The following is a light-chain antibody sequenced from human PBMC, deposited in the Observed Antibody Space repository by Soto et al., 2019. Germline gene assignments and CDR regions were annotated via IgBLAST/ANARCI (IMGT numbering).Light chain of an antibody. V-gene: IGKV3-20*01. CDR1: QSVSSDY. J-gene: IGKJ1*01. Sequence: EIVLTQSPGTLSLSPGEGATLSCRASQSVSSDYLAWYQQKPGQAPRLLIYGSSNRATGIPDRFIGSGFGTDFTLTIDRLEPEDFAVYYCHQYGRSLSTFGQGTKGDIK. CDR3: HQYGRSLST. CDR2: GSS.